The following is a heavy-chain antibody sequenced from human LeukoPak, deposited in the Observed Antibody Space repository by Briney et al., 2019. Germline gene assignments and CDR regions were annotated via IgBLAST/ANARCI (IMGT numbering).Heavy chain of an antibody. D-gene: IGHD3-3*01. CDR1: GFTFTNYW. V-gene: IGHV3-7*01. J-gene: IGHJ4*02. Sequence: GGSLRLFCAASGFTFTNYWMSWVGQPPGKGLELVANIKQDRSEKYYVDSVKGRFTISGDNAKNSLYLQMNSLRAEDTAVYYCARLREIPVFGVVTKSTSYFDYWGQGTMVTVSS. CDR2: IKQDRSEK. CDR3: ARLREIPVFGVVTKSTSYFDY.